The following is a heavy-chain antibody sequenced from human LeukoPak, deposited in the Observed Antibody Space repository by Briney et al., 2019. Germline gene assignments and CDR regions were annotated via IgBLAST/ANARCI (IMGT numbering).Heavy chain of an antibody. J-gene: IGHJ4*01. V-gene: IGHV4-59*01. CDR3: ASRSDSSAYYNHFNY. Sequence: PSETLSLTCTVSGGSINSYYWSWIRQPPGKGLEWIGYIYYSGSTNYNPSLKSRVTISVDTSKNQFSLRLSSVTAADTAVYYCASRSDSSAYYNHFNYWGQGTLVTVSS. D-gene: IGHD3-22*01. CDR2: IYYSGST. CDR1: GGSINSYY.